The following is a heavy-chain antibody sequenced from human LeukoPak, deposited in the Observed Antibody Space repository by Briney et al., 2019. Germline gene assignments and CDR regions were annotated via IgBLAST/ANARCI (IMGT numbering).Heavy chain of an antibody. Sequence: PGGSLRLSCAASGFTFSSYSMNWVRQAPGKGLEWVSSISSSSNYIYYADSVKGRFTISRDNAKNSLYLQMNSLRAEDTAVYYCARDLSSSTSCYYYWGQGTLVTVSS. D-gene: IGHD2-2*01. V-gene: IGHV3-21*01. CDR2: ISSSSNYI. CDR3: ARDLSSSTSCYYY. J-gene: IGHJ4*02. CDR1: GFTFSSYS.